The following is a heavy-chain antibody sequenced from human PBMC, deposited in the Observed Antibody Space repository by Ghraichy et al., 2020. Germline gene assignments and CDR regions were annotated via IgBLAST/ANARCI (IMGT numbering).Heavy chain of an antibody. CDR3: ARLPLPRRAAVGDWYFDL. CDR1: GFSFSDYS. D-gene: IGHD6-13*01. J-gene: IGHJ2*01. V-gene: IGHV3-48*01. Sequence: ETLSLTCEGSGFSFSDYSMIWVRLTPRKALEWVSYITGSSITIFYTDSVKGRFTISRDNAKNSLYLQMNSLRAEDTAVYYCARLPLPRRAAVGDWYFDLWGRGTRVTVSS. CDR2: ITGSSITI.